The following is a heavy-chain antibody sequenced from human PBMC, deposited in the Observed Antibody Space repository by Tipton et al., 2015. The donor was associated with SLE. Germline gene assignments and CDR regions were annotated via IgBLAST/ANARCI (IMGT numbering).Heavy chain of an antibody. CDR3: ARDPGSSYYMDV. J-gene: IGHJ6*03. D-gene: IGHD6-6*01. CDR1: GGSFSGYY. V-gene: IGHV4-34*01. CDR2: INHSGST. Sequence: TLSLTCAVYGGSFSGYYWSWIRQPPGKGLEWIGEINHSGSTNYNPSLKSRVTISVDTSKNQFSLKLSSVTAAGTAVYYCARDPGSSYYMDVWGKGTTVTVSS.